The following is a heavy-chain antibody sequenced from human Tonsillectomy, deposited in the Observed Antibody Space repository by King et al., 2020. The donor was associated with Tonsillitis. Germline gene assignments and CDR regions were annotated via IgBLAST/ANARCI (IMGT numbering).Heavy chain of an antibody. Sequence: QLVQSGAEVKKPGESLKISCKGSGYSFTSYWIGWVRQMPGKGLEWMGIIYPGDSETRYSPSFQGQVPISAAKSISTAYLQWSSLKASDTAMYYCASHLHLIEWPDAFDIWGQGTMVTVSS. CDR2: IYPGDSET. V-gene: IGHV5-51*01. J-gene: IGHJ3*02. D-gene: IGHD3-3*01. CDR3: ASHLHLIEWPDAFDI. CDR1: GYSFTSYW.